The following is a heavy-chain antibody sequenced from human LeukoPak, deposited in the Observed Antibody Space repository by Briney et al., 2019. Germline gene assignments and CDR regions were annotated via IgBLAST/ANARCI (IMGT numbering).Heavy chain of an antibody. CDR2: IYYSGST. CDR1: GGSISSSSYY. D-gene: IGHD2-21*02. Sequence: SETLSLTCTVSGGSISSSSYYWGWIRQPPGKGLEWIGSIYYSGSTYYNPSLKSRVTISVDTSKNHFSLKLSSVTAADTAVYYCARVSSGSYCGGDCYSRYFDYWGQGTLVTVSS. V-gene: IGHV4-39*02. CDR3: ARVSSGSYCGGDCYSRYFDY. J-gene: IGHJ4*02.